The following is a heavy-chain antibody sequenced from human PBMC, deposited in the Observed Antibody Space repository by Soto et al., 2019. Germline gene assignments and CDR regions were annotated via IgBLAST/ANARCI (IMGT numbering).Heavy chain of an antibody. D-gene: IGHD3-10*01. V-gene: IGHV1-18*01. CDR2: ISAYNGNT. CDR3: ARDRVGSGNRAKYYMDV. CDR1: GYTFTSYG. J-gene: IGHJ6*03. Sequence: ASVKVSCKASGYTFTSYGISWVRQAPGQGLEWMGWISAYNGNTNYAQKFQGRVTITRDTSASTAYMELSSLRSEDTAVYYCARDRVGSGNRAKYYMDVWGKGTTVTVSS.